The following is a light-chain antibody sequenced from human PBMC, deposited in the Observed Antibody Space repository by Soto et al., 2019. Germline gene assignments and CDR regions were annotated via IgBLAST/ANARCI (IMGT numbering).Light chain of an antibody. V-gene: IGKV1-5*03. CDR2: KAS. CDR1: KSISIW. Sequence: QVTVTPSPSSGTVGGGATMICGASKSISIWLAWYQQKPGKAPKIIIYKASSLESGVPSRFTGSGSGTDFTLTISSLQSEDFATYCSQQFNSNTITSGQGTRLETK. CDR3: QQFNSNTIT. J-gene: IGKJ5*01.